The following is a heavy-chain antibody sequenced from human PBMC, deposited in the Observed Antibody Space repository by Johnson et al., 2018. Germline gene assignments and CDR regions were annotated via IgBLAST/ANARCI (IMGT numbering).Heavy chain of an antibody. CDR2: TSYDGNYH. CDR3: ARGRYWGRYDDSSEDYFDY. CDR1: GFTFSNYG. Sequence: QVQLVQSGGGVVQPGRSLRLSCAASGFTFSNYGMHWVRQAPGKGLEWVAVTSYDGNYHYYADSVKGRFTISRDNSKDTLDLQMNSLRVEDTAVYNCARGRYWGRYDDSSEDYFDYWGQGTVVTVSS. J-gene: IGHJ4*02. V-gene: IGHV3-30*03. D-gene: IGHD3-22*01.